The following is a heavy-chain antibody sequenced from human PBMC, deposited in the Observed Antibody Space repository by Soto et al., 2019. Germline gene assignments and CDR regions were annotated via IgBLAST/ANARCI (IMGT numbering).Heavy chain of an antibody. CDR1: GYTFTGYY. J-gene: IGHJ3*02. CDR2: INPNSGGT. Sequence: ASVEVSCEASGYTFTGYYMHWVRQAPGQGLEWMGWINPNSGGTNYAQKFQGRVTMTRDTSISTAYMELSRLRSDDTAVYYCARDQSSSWPRDAFDMWGPGTMLTV. D-gene: IGHD6-13*01. CDR3: ARDQSSSWPRDAFDM. V-gene: IGHV1-2*02.